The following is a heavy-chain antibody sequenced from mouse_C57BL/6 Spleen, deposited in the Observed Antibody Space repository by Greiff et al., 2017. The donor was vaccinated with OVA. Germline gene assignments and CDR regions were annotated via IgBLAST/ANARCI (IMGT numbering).Heavy chain of an antibody. Sequence: EVQLQQSGPELVKPGASVKISCKASGYTFTDYYMNWVKQSHGKSLEWIGDINPNNGGTSYNQKFKGKATLTVDKSSSTANMELRSLTSEDSAVYYCARSNMDYGSSYGYFDVWGTGTTVTVSS. J-gene: IGHJ1*03. CDR2: INPNNGGT. V-gene: IGHV1-26*01. CDR3: ARSNMDYGSSYGYFDV. D-gene: IGHD1-1*01. CDR1: GYTFTDYY.